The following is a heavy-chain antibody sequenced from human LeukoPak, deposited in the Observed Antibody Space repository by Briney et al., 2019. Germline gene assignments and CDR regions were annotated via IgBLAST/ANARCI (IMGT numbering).Heavy chain of an antibody. D-gene: IGHD4-17*01. J-gene: IGHJ4*02. CDR3: ARVNGDTYDY. V-gene: IGHV2-70*11. Sequence: SGPALVKPTQTLTLTCTFSGFSLSTSGMCVGWIRQPPGKALEWLARIDWDDDKYYSTSLKTRLTISKDTSKNQVVVTMTNMDPVDTATYYCARVNGDTYDYWGQGTLVTVSS. CDR1: GFSLSTSGMC. CDR2: IDWDDDK.